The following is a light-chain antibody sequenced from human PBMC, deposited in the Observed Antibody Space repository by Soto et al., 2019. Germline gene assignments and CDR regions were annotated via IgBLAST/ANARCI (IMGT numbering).Light chain of an antibody. J-gene: IGLJ2*01. Sequence: QLVLTQPPSASGTPGQRVTISCSGSSSNIGSNTVIWYQQLPGTAPKLLIYSNNQRPSGVPDRFSGSKSGTSASLAISGLQSEDEADYYCAAWDDSLNGHVVFGGGTKLTVL. CDR2: SNN. CDR3: AAWDDSLNGHVV. CDR1: SSNIGSNT. V-gene: IGLV1-44*01.